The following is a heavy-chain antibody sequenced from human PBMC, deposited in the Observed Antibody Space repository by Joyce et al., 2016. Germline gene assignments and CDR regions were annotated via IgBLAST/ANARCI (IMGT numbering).Heavy chain of an antibody. CDR3: ARQGIGLAAFDL. V-gene: IGHV5-51*01. D-gene: IGHD3-16*01. Sequence: EVQLVQSGAEVRKPGESLKISCKTSGYSFTSNWIGWVRQMPGKGLEWMGASHPGDSDTKYSPAFQGQVTISADKSISVAYLQWSSLKASDTAMYYCARQGIGLAAFDLWGQGTRVTVSS. J-gene: IGHJ3*01. CDR1: GYSFTSNW. CDR2: SHPGDSDT.